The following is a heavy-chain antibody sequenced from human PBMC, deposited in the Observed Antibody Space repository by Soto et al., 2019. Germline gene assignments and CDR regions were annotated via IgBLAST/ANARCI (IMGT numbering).Heavy chain of an antibody. V-gene: IGHV1-3*01. J-gene: IGHJ6*03. CDR3: ARIDSTYYYYYMDV. CDR1: GYIFTTYA. CDR2: INAGNGNT. Sequence: ASVKVSCKASGYIFTTYAIHWVRQAPGQSLEWMGWINAGNGNTRYSQKFQGRVTMTRNTSISTAYMELSSLRSEDTAVYYCARIDSTYYYYYMDVWGKGTTVTVSS.